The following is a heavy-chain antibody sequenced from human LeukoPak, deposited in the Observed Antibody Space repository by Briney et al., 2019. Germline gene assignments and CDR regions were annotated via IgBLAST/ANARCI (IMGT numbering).Heavy chain of an antibody. V-gene: IGHV4-4*02. CDR2: ISLSGYT. CDR1: GGSMTTTNY. Sequence: SGTLSLTCGVSGGSMTTTNYWSLVRPSPGRGLEWIGEISLSGYTGFNPSLRGRVTMSLDESKNHLSLTLTSVTAAHTAIYYCSGESGPSSPFGHCGEGSLVTVTT. D-gene: IGHD1-26*01. J-gene: IGHJ4*02. CDR3: SGESGPSSPFGH.